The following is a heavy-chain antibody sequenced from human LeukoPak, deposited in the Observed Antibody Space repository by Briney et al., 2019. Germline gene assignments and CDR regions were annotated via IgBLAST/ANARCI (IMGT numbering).Heavy chain of an antibody. CDR1: GFTFSSCA. V-gene: IGHV3-23*01. D-gene: IGHD3-10*01. Sequence: GGSLRLSCAASGFTFSSCAMTWLRQSPGKGLEWVSGISGSGGSTNYADTVKGRFTISRDNSKNTLYLQMNSLKAEDTAVYYCAKSSGNRNRPPYCWGQGTLVADS. CDR3: AKSSGNRNRPPYC. J-gene: IGHJ4*02. CDR2: ISGSGGST.